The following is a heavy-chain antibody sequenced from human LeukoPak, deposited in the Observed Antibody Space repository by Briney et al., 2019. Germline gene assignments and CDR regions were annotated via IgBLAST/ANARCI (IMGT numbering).Heavy chain of an antibody. CDR2: IKQDGSEK. CDR1: GFTFSSYW. Sequence: PGGSLRLSCAASGFTFSSYWMSWVRQAPGKGLEWVANIKQDGSEKYYVDSVKGRFTISRDNAKNSLYLQMNSLRAEDTAVYYCARDKSSSWDLNWFDPWGQGTLVTVSS. V-gene: IGHV3-7*01. D-gene: IGHD6-13*01. CDR3: ARDKSSSWDLNWFDP. J-gene: IGHJ5*02.